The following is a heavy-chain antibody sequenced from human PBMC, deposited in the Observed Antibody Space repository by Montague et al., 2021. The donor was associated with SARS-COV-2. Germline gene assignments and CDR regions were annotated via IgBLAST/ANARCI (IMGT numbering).Heavy chain of an antibody. Sequence: TLSLTCTVSGGSISSGGYYWSWIRQHPGKGLEWIGYIYYSGSTYYNPSLKSRVTISVDTSKNQFSLKLSSVTAADTAVYYCASAGTVTWIVVGIDAFDIWGQGTMVTVSS. V-gene: IGHV4-31*03. CDR1: GGSISSGGYY. D-gene: IGHD3-22*01. J-gene: IGHJ3*02. CDR2: IYYSGST. CDR3: ASAGTVTWIVVGIDAFDI.